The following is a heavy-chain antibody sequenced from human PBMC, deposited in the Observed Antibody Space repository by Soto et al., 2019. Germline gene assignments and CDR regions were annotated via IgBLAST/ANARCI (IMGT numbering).Heavy chain of an antibody. CDR1: GDNVPSNSAA. Sequence: PAQTLSLTCAISGDNVPSNSAAWNWIRQSPSRGLEWLGRTYYRSKWNTDYAVSVNSRITISPDTSKNQFSLQLKSVTPEDTGGDYCARDYYESGGYFDCWGQGNLVTVSS. V-gene: IGHV6-1*01. CDR2: TYYRSKWNT. J-gene: IGHJ4*02. CDR3: ARDYYESGGYFDC. D-gene: IGHD3-22*01.